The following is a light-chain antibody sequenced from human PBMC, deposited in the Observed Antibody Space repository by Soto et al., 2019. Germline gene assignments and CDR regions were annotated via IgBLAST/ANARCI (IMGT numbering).Light chain of an antibody. CDR1: QSVSSSY. Sequence: IVCTQPPGTLSLSPGERATLSCRARQSVSSSYLAWYQQKPGPAPRLLVXGASRRATGIPDRFSGSGSGTDFTLTVSRLEPEDVAVYYCQLYGSSPPVTFGRGTKVEIK. V-gene: IGKV3-20*01. J-gene: IGKJ4*02. CDR2: GAS. CDR3: QLYGSSPPVT.